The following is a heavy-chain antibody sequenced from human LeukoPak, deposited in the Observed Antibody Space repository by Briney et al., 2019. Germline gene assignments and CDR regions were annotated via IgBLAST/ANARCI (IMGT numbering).Heavy chain of an antibody. D-gene: IGHD3-9*01. V-gene: IGHV3-7*01. CDR1: GFTFSSYW. CDR3: ARDGPYYDILTGFAIRAFDI. Sequence: PGGSLRLSCAASGFTFSSYWMSWVRQAPGKGLEWVANIKHDGSEKYYVDSVKGRFTISRDNAKNSLYLQMNSLRAEDTAVYYCARDGPYYDILTGFAIRAFDIWGQGTMVTVSS. CDR2: IKHDGSEK. J-gene: IGHJ3*02.